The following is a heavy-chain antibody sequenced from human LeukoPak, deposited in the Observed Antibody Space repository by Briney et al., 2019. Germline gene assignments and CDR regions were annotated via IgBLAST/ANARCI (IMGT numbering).Heavy chain of an antibody. CDR1: GFTFTSSA. CDR3: AAAITMVRGVLWFDP. J-gene: IGHJ5*02. CDR2: IVVGSGNT. V-gene: IGHV1-58*02. Sequence: SVKVSCKASGFTFTSSAMQWVRQARGQRLEWIGWIVVGSGNTNYAQKFQGRVTITRDMSTSTAYMELSSLRSEDTAVYYCAAAITMVRGVLWFDPWGQGTLVTVSS. D-gene: IGHD3-10*01.